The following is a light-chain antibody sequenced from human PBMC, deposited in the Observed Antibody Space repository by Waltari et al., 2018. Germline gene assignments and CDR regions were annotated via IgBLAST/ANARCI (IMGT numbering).Light chain of an antibody. CDR2: GVI. J-gene: IGLJ1*01. CDR1: SSTVGNYNL. V-gene: IGLV2-23*02. Sequence: QSALTQPAPVSGPPGQSITIPCTGTSSTVGNYNLVSWYQQPPDKAPKLMIYGVITRPSGVSNRFSGSKSGNTASLTISGLQAEDEADYYCCSYAGTSYVFGTGTKVTVL. CDR3: CSYAGTSYV.